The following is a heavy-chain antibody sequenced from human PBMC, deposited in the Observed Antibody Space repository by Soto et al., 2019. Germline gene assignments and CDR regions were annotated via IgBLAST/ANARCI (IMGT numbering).Heavy chain of an antibody. Sequence: ETLSLTCSVSGGSITNYYWDWIRQPAGKGLEWIGRIYSSGSTNYNPSLQSRVTMSVDTSNYQFSLRLSSVTAADTAVYYCARETCYGGSCYAFFDYWGQGILVTVSS. V-gene: IGHV4-4*07. CDR2: IYSSGST. CDR3: ARETCYGGSCYAFFDY. J-gene: IGHJ4*02. CDR1: GGSITNYY. D-gene: IGHD2-15*01.